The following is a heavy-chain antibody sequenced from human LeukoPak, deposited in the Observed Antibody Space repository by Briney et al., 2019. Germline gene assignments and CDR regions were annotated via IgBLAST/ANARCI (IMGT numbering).Heavy chain of an antibody. CDR2: IRYDGGNK. CDR3: AKDKIAAAGTCFDY. V-gene: IGHV3-30*02. CDR1: GFTFSSYG. Sequence: GGSLRLSCAASGFTFSSYGMHWVRQAPGKGLEWVAFIRYDGGNKYYADSVKGRFTISRDNSKNTLYLQMNSLRAEDTAVYYCAKDKIAAAGTCFDYWGQGTLVTVSS. J-gene: IGHJ4*02. D-gene: IGHD6-13*01.